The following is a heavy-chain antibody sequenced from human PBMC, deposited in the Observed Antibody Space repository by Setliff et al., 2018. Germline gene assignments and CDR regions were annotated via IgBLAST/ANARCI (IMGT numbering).Heavy chain of an antibody. J-gene: IGHJ3*02. V-gene: IGHV1-46*03. CDR3: ARDRYYNSWSGTSITAPHDAFDI. CDR1: GYIFTNYY. D-gene: IGHD3-3*01. Sequence: ASVKVSCKTSGYIFTNYYMHWVRQAPGQGLEWMGIINPSGGLTRYAQKFQGRVTMTRDTSTSTVYMEVSSLRSEDTAVYYCARDRYYNSWSGTSITAPHDAFDIWGQGTMVTVSS. CDR2: INPSGGLT.